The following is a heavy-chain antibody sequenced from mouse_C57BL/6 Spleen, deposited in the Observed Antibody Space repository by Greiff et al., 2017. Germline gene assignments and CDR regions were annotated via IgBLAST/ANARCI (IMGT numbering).Heavy chain of an antibody. V-gene: IGHV14-2*01. J-gene: IGHJ2*01. CDR2: IDPEDGET. D-gene: IGHD1-1*01. CDR1: GFNIKDYY. CDR3: ARGVITTVVATDYFGY. Sequence: EVKLQESGAELVKPGASVKLSCTASGFNIKDYYMHWVKQRTEQGLEWIGRIDPEDGETKYAPKFQGKATITADTSSNTAYLQLSSLTSEDTAVYYCARGVITTVVATDYFGYWGQGTTLTVSS.